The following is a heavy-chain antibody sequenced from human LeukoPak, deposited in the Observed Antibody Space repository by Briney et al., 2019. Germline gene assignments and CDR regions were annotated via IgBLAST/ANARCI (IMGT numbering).Heavy chain of an antibody. Sequence: SETLSFTCTVSGGSISSRSYYWGWVRQPPGKGLEWTGSIHYSGSTYYDASFKSRVTMSVDTSKNQFSLKLSSVTAADTAVYYCARHYRGALAGTMGAFDIWGQGTMVTVSS. J-gene: IGHJ3*02. CDR1: GGSISSRSYY. V-gene: IGHV4-39*01. CDR3: ARHYRGALAGTMGAFDI. CDR2: IHYSGST. D-gene: IGHD6-19*01.